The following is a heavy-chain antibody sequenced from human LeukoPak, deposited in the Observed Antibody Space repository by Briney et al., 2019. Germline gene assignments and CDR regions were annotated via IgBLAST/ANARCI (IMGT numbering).Heavy chain of an antibody. Sequence: ASAKVSCKASGYTFTSYGISWVRQAPGQGLEWMGWISAYSGNTNYAQKLQGRVTMTTDTSTSTAYMELRSLRSDDTAVYYCARDEYASSWYYFDYWGQGTLVTVSS. CDR3: ARDEYASSWYYFDY. J-gene: IGHJ4*02. D-gene: IGHD6-13*01. CDR1: GYTFTSYG. CDR2: ISAYSGNT. V-gene: IGHV1-18*01.